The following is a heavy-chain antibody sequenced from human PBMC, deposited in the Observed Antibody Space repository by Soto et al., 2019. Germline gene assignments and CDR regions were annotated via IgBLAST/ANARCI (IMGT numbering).Heavy chain of an antibody. CDR3: VAPLDILTGNDAFDI. Sequence: TSYYWGWIRQPPGKGLEWMGIINPSGGSTSYAQKFQGRVTMTRDTSTSTVYMELSSLRSEDTAVYYCVAPLDILTGNDAFDIWGQGTMVTVSS. J-gene: IGHJ3*02. V-gene: IGHV1-46*01. CDR2: INPSGGST. CDR1: TSYY. D-gene: IGHD3-9*01.